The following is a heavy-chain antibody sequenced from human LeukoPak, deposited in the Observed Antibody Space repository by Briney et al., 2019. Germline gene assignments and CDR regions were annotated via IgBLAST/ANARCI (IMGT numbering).Heavy chain of an antibody. D-gene: IGHD3-22*01. Sequence: GASVKVSCKASGYIFTSHGISWVRQAPGQGLEWMGGIIPIFGTANYAQKFQGRVTITADKSTSTAYMELSSLRSEDTAVYYCARGKFGDDSSGYYLDYWGQGTLVTVSS. CDR3: ARGKFGDDSSGYYLDY. V-gene: IGHV1-69*06. J-gene: IGHJ4*02. CDR2: IIPIFGTA. CDR1: GYIFTSHG.